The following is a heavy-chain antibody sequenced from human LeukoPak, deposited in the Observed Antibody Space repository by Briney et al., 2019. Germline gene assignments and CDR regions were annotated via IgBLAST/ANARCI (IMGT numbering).Heavy chain of an antibody. J-gene: IGHJ4*02. D-gene: IGHD4-11*01. CDR3: ARVWQDYSNTDY. Sequence: GGSLRVSCAASGFTFSSYHMNWIRQAPGKGLEWISYISASSDLIYYADSVKGRFAISRDNAQRSLYLQMNSLTAEDTAVYYCARVWQDYSNTDYWGQGTLVTVSS. V-gene: IGHV3-48*01. CDR2: ISASSDLI. CDR1: GFTFSSYH.